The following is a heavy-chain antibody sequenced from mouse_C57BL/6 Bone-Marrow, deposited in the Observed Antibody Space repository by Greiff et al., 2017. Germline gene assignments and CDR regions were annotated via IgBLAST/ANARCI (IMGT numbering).Heavy chain of an antibody. CDR1: GYTFTGYG. Sequence: VQLKASGAELARPGASVKLSCKASGYTFTGYGISWVKQRTGPGLEWIGAIYPRSGNTYYNEKFKGKATLTADKSSSTAYMELRSLTSSDSAVSFCALWLRRRGDYYAMYYWGQGTSVTVSS. V-gene: IGHV1-81*01. CDR2: IYPRSGNT. D-gene: IGHD2-2*01. CDR3: ALWLRRRGDYYAMYY. J-gene: IGHJ4*01.